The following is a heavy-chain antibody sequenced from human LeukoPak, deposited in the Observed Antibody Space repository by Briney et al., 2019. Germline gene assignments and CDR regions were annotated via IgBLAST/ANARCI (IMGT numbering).Heavy chain of an antibody. D-gene: IGHD1-26*01. Sequence: SETLSLTCTVSGGSISSGGYYWSWIRQHPGKGLEWIGYIYYSGSTYYNPSLKSRVTISGDTSKNQFSLKLSSVTAADTAVYYCARLTPYSGSPLGDYWGQGTLVTVSS. J-gene: IGHJ4*02. CDR2: IYYSGST. V-gene: IGHV4-31*03. CDR3: ARLTPYSGSPLGDY. CDR1: GGSISSGGYY.